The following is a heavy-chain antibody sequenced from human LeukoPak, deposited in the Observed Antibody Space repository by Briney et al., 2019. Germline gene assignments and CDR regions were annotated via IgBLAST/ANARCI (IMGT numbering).Heavy chain of an antibody. V-gene: IGHV4-30-2*05. CDR2: IYDSGST. CDR1: GGSISSGGYS. Sequence: SQTLSLTCAVSGGSISSGGYSWSWIRQPPGKGLEWIGYIYDSGSTYYNPSLKSRVTISVDTSKNHFSLKLSSVTAADTAVYYCARVTMIVVVIDNWGQGTLVTVSS. D-gene: IGHD3-22*01. CDR3: ARVTMIVVVIDN. J-gene: IGHJ4*02.